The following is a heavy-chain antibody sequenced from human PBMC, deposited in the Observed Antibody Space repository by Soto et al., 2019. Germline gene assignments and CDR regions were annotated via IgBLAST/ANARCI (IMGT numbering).Heavy chain of an antibody. Sequence: SETLSLTCTVSGGSISSYYWSWIRQPPGKGLEWIGYIYYSGSTNYNPSLKSRVTISVDTSKNQFSLKLSSVTAADTAVYYCAKDIAQLDYWGQGTLVTVSS. J-gene: IGHJ4*02. CDR1: GGSISSYY. CDR2: IYYSGST. V-gene: IGHV4-59*01. D-gene: IGHD6-13*01. CDR3: AKDIAQLDY.